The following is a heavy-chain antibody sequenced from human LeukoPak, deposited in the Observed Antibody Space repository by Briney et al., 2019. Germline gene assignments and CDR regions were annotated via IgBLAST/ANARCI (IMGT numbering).Heavy chain of an antibody. J-gene: IGHJ4*02. CDR3: ATAYSSSWYPYYFNL. D-gene: IGHD6-13*01. CDR2: IYPGDSAT. V-gene: IGHV5-51*01. Sequence: GESLKISCKSSEYSFVTRWIGWVRQMPGKGLEWLGIIYPGDSATRYSPSFQGQVTISADKSISTAYLHWSGLKASDTAMYYCATAYSSSWYPYYFNLWGQGTLVTVSS. CDR1: EYSFVTRW.